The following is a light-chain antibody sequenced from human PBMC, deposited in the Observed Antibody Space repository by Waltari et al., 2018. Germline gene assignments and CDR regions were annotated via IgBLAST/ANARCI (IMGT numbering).Light chain of an antibody. CDR2: DAS. CDR1: QRVSSS. J-gene: IGKJ1*01. V-gene: IGKV3-11*01. CDR3: QQRSKWPWA. Sequence: EIVLTQSPATLSLSPGERATLSCRASQRVSSSVAWHQHKPRQAPRLLIYDASISVTGIPARFSGSGSGTDFTLTISSLEPEDFAVYYCQQRSKWPWAFGQGTKVEIK.